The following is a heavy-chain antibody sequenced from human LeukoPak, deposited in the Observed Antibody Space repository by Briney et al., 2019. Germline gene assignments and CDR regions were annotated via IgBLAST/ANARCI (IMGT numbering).Heavy chain of an antibody. Sequence: VKVSCKASGGTFSSYAISWVRQAPGQGLEWMGGIIPIFGTANYAQKFQGRVTMTEDTSTDTVYMELSSLRSEDTAVYYCAAGTTAEAFDIWGQGTMVTVSS. CDR2: IIPIFGTA. D-gene: IGHD1-1*01. V-gene: IGHV1-69*13. CDR3: AAGTTAEAFDI. CDR1: GGTFSSYA. J-gene: IGHJ3*02.